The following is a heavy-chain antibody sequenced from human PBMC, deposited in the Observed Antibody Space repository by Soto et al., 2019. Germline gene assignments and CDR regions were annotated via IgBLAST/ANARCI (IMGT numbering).Heavy chain of an antibody. Sequence: SETLSLTCTVSGGSISSSSYYWGWIRRPPGKGLEWIGSIYYSGSTYYNPSLKSRVTISVDTSKNQFSLKLSSATAADTAVYYCASSITRVGATTPYYYYGMDVWGQGTTVTVSS. CDR2: IYYSGST. D-gene: IGHD1-26*01. V-gene: IGHV4-39*01. CDR3: ASSITRVGATTPYYYYGMDV. CDR1: GGSISSSSYY. J-gene: IGHJ6*02.